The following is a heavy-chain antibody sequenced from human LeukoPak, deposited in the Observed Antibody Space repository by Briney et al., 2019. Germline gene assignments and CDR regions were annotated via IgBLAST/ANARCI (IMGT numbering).Heavy chain of an antibody. CDR1: GYAFTGYY. J-gene: IGHJ6*03. Sequence: GASVKVSCKASGYAFTGYYIHWVRQAPGQGLEWLGWINPNSGGTKYVQKFQGRVTMTRDTSISTAYMELSRLRSDDTAVYYCARTGSTFYYYYYMDVWGKGTTVTVSS. D-gene: IGHD3-10*01. V-gene: IGHV1-2*02. CDR2: INPNSGGT. CDR3: ARTGSTFYYYYYMDV.